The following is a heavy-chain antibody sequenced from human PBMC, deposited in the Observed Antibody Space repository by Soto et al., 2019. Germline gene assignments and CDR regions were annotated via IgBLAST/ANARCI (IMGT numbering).Heavy chain of an antibody. CDR1: GFTFSSYA. CDR3: ANAINVLLWFGEPPTDY. D-gene: IGHD3-10*01. CDR2: ISGSGGST. Sequence: GGSLRLSCAASGFTFSSYAMSWVRQAPGKGLEWVSAISGSGGSTYYADSVKGRFTISRDNSKNTLYLQMNSLRAEDTAVYYCANAINVLLWFGEPPTDYWGQGTLVTVSS. J-gene: IGHJ4*02. V-gene: IGHV3-23*01.